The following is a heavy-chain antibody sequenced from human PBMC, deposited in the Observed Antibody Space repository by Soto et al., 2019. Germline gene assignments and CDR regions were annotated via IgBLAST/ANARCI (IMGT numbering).Heavy chain of an antibody. J-gene: IGHJ4*02. Sequence: QVQLVESGGGVVQPGRSLRLSCAASGFTFSSYGMHWVRQAPGKGLEWVAVIWYDGSNKYYADSVKGRFTISRDNSKNTLYLQMNSLRAEDTAVYYCAGDSPSWYVFDYWGQGTLVTVSS. CDR3: AGDSPSWYVFDY. D-gene: IGHD6-13*01. CDR1: GFTFSSYG. CDR2: IWYDGSNK. V-gene: IGHV3-33*01.